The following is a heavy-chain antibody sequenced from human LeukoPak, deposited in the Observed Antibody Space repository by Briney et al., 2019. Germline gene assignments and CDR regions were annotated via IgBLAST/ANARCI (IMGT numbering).Heavy chain of an antibody. CDR1: GFTFSSYS. CDR2: ISSSSSYI. D-gene: IGHD1-1*01. CDR3: AKDPRTGGRGYYFDY. J-gene: IGHJ4*02. V-gene: IGHV3-21*01. Sequence: GGSLRLSCAXSGFTFSSYSMNWVRQAPGKGLEWVSSISSSSSYIYYADSVKGRFTISRGNSKNTLYLQMNSLRAEDTAVYYCAKDPRTGGRGYYFDYWGQGTLVTVSS.